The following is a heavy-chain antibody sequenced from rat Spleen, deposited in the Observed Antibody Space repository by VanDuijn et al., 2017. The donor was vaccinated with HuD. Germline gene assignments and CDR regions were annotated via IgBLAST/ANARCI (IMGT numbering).Heavy chain of an antibody. CDR2: ISTGGGNT. V-gene: IGHV5-25*01. Sequence: EVQLVESGGGLVQPGRSLKLSCAASGFTFSDYYMAWVRQAPKKGLEWVASISTGGGNTYYRDSVKGRFTISRDNAKSTLYLQMDSLRSEDTATYYCARHEYYDGSYYHYVDYWGQGVMVTVSS. CDR1: GFTFSDYY. J-gene: IGHJ2*01. D-gene: IGHD1-12*02. CDR3: ARHEYYDGSYYHYVDY.